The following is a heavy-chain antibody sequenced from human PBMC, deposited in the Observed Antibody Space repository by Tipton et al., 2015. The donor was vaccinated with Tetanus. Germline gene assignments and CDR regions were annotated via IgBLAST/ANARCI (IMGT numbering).Heavy chain of an antibody. J-gene: IGHJ6*02. D-gene: IGHD3-10*01. CDR1: GGSPSGYH. V-gene: IGHV4-59*01. CDR3: AGDGEKIMTSDRRQRRATNYYYHYGLDV. CDR2: IYHSESA. Sequence: TLSLTCTVSGGSPSGYHWNWVRQSPGKGLEWIGNIYHSESANYNPSLKSRVTISVDTSKNQITLTLKSVTAADTALYYCAGDGEKIMTSDRRQRRATNYYYHYGLDVWGQGTTVTVSS.